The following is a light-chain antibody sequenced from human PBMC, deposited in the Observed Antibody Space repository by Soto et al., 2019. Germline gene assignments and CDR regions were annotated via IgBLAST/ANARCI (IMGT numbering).Light chain of an antibody. CDR3: QQYTGPPTT. J-gene: IGKJ5*01. V-gene: IGKV3-20*01. CDR1: QSVSGSR. Sequence: EIVLKQVPSTPSFSPGVRATLSCRASQSVSGSRLAWYQQKPGQAPRLLIYGASTRAAGIPDRFSGSGSGTDFTLTITRLEPEDSAVYFCQQYTGPPTTFGQGTRLEIK. CDR2: GAS.